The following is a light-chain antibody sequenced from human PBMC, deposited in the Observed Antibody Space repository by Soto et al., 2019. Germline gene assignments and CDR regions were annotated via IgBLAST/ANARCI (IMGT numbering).Light chain of an antibody. V-gene: IGKV1-5*03. CDR2: KAS. Sequence: DIQMTQSPSTLSTSVGDRVTITCRASQSISNWLAWYQQKPGKATKLLIYKASTLESGVPSRFSGSGSGTEFNLTISSLQPEDFATYDCQQYKSYSSSFGQGTKLEIK. J-gene: IGKJ2*03. CDR1: QSISNW. CDR3: QQYKSYSSS.